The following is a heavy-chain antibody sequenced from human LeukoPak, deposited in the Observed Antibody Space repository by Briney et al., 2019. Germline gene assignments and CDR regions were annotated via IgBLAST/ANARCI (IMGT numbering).Heavy chain of an antibody. J-gene: IGHJ4*02. CDR2: INPNSGGT. Sequence: ASVKVSCKGSGYIFPYYYIYWVRQAPGQGLEWMGRINPNSGGTNYAQKFQGRVTMTRDTSISTAYMELSRLRSDDTAVYYCARVWGGWRPFAYWGQGTLVTVSS. CDR3: ARVWGGWRPFAY. CDR1: GYIFPYYY. V-gene: IGHV1-2*06. D-gene: IGHD3-16*01.